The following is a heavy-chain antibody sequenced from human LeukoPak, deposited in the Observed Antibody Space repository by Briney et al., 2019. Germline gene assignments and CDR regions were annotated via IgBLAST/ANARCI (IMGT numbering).Heavy chain of an antibody. V-gene: IGHV1-2*02. CDR3: ARDPEYYYDSSGYLV. D-gene: IGHD3-22*01. J-gene: IGHJ4*02. CDR2: INPNSGGT. Sequence: ASVKVSRKASGYTFTGYYMHWVRQAPGQGLEWMGWINPNSGGTNYAQKFQGRVTMTRDTSISTAYMELSRLRSDDTAVYYCARDPEYYYDSSGYLVWGQGTLVTVSS. CDR1: GYTFTGYY.